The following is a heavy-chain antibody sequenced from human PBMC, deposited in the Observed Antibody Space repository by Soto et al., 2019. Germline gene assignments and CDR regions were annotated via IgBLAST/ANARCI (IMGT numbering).Heavy chain of an antibody. D-gene: IGHD5-18*01. V-gene: IGHV4-30-2*01. CDR3: ARERGGYGLFDP. CDR2: IYPSGMP. J-gene: IGHJ5*02. CDR1: GGSISNAAYS. Sequence: SESLSLTCTVSGGSISNAAYSWSWLRQPPGKGLEWIGYIYPSGMPFYNPSLRSRVTISIDRSNDQFSLNLKSVTAADTAVYYCARERGGYGLFDPWGQGTLVTVS.